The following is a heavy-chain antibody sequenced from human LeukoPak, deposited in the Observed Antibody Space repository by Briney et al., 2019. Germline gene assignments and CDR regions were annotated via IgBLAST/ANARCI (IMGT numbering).Heavy chain of an antibody. D-gene: IGHD2-2*01. CDR1: GFTFSSQR. CDR3: ARDFYCSITSCYDRHFQH. J-gene: IGHJ1*01. Sequence: GGSLRLSCAASGFTFSSQRMSWVRQGPGKGLEWVANIKQDGSEKYYVDSVKGRFIISRDNVNKSLYLQMNSLRAEDTAVYYCARDFYCSITSCYDRHFQHWGQGTLVTVSS. CDR2: IKQDGSEK. V-gene: IGHV3-7*01.